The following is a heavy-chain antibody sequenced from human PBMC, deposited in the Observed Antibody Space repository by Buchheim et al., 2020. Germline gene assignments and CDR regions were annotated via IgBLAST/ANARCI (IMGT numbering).Heavy chain of an antibody. J-gene: IGHJ4*02. V-gene: IGHV3-23*01. CDR3: AREPGGTYDY. D-gene: IGHD1-26*01. CDR2: ISASGGST. Sequence: EVQLLESGGGLVQPGGSLRLSCAAPGFTFRSYAMSWVRQAPGKGLEWVSVISASGGSTDYADSVKGRFTISRDNSGSTLYLQMNSLSAEDTAVYYCAREPGGTYDYWGQGTL. CDR1: GFTFRSYA.